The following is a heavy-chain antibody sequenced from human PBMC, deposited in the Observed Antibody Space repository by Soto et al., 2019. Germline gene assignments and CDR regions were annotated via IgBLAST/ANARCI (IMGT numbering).Heavy chain of an antibody. CDR3: AKGTERGNGYYYDSSGLAEYFQH. V-gene: IGHV3-30*18. J-gene: IGHJ1*01. CDR2: ISYDGSNK. CDR1: GFTFSSYG. D-gene: IGHD3-22*01. Sequence: QVQLVESGGGVVQPGRSLRLSCAASGFTFSSYGMHWVRQAPGKGLEWVAVISYDGSNKYYADSVKGRFTISRDNSKNTLYLQMNSLRAEDTAVYYCAKGTERGNGYYYDSSGLAEYFQHWGQGTLVTVSS.